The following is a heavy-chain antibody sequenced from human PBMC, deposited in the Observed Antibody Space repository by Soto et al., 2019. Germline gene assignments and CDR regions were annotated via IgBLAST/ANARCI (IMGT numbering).Heavy chain of an antibody. CDR1: GDMFRNSA. CDR2: IIPLFRKT. Sequence: QVQLVQSGAEVKRPGSSVKVSCKASGDMFRNSAFTWVRQAPGQGLAWMGVIIPLFRKTDVAQNFQGRVTITADESTSSLYMEVSSLTSEDTAVYYCARARLSNGDPNIYFFYGLHVWGQGTTITVSS. V-gene: IGHV1-69*01. J-gene: IGHJ6*02. D-gene: IGHD3-10*01. CDR3: ARARLSNGDPNIYFFYGLHV.